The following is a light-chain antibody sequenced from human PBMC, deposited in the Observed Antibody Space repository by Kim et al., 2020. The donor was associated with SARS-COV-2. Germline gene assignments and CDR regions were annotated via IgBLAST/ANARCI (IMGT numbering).Light chain of an antibody. Sequence: VSPGEGATLSCRASQSITGSLAWYQQRPGQAPRLLIYGASTRATGIPARFSGGGSGTEFTLTINSLQSEDFAVYYCQQYHNWPLTFGGGTKVDIK. CDR2: GAS. J-gene: IGKJ4*01. CDR1: QSITGS. CDR3: QQYHNWPLT. V-gene: IGKV3-15*01.